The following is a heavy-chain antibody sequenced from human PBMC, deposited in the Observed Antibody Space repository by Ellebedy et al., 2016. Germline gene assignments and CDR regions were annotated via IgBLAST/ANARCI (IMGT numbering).Heavy chain of an antibody. CDR1: GGSVSSDY. D-gene: IGHD6-19*01. Sequence: SETLSLTCNVSGGSVSSDYWSWIRQPPGKGLEWIGYIYYSGSTNYNPSLKSRVTISVDTSKNQFSLKLSSVTAADTAVYYCAKWNGGWYAFEVWGQGTMVTVSS. V-gene: IGHV4-59*02. CDR3: AKWNGGWYAFEV. J-gene: IGHJ3*01. CDR2: IYYSGST.